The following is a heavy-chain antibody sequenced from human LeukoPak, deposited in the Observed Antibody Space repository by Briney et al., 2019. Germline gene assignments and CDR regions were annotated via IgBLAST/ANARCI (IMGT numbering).Heavy chain of an antibody. CDR2: ISSGSSNI. CDR1: GFIFSTYS. D-gene: IGHD4-11*01. Sequence: GGSLRLSCTASGFIFSTYSMIWVRQAPGKGLEWVSSISSGSSNIYYADSVKGRFTISRDNAQNSLYLQMNSLRAEDTAVYYCAKGDVSVTKEFDYWGQGTLVTVSS. CDR3: AKGDVSVTKEFDY. V-gene: IGHV3-21*01. J-gene: IGHJ4*02.